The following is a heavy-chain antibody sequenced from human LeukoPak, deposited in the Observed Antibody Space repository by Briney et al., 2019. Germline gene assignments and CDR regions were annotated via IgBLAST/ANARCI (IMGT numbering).Heavy chain of an antibody. J-gene: IGHJ4*02. V-gene: IGHV1-8*01. Sequence: GASVKVSCKASGYTFTSYDINWVRQATGQGLEWMGWMNPNSGNTGYAQKFQGRVTTTRNTSISTAYMELSSLRSEDTAVYYCARPLTVTTQGGGYWGQGTLVTVSS. CDR2: MNPNSGNT. CDR3: ARPLTVTTQGGGY. CDR1: GYTFTSYD. D-gene: IGHD4-17*01.